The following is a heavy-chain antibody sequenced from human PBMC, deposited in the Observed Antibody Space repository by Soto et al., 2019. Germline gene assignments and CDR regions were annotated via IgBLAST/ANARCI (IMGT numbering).Heavy chain of an antibody. Sequence: GASVKVSCKASGYTFISHDINWVRQATGQGLEWMGWMNPSSGYTGYAQKFQGRVTMTRNSSISTAYMELSSLRSEDTAVYYCATCYSTSYYLHNWFDPWGQGTLVTVSS. J-gene: IGHJ5*02. V-gene: IGHV1-8*01. D-gene: IGHD6-13*01. CDR2: MNPSSGYT. CDR3: ATCYSTSYYLHNWFDP. CDR1: GYTFISHD.